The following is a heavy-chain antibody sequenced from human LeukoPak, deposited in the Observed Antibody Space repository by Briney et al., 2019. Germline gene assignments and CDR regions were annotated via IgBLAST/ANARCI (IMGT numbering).Heavy chain of an antibody. CDR1: GGSFSGYY. V-gene: IGHV4-34*01. J-gene: IGHJ3*02. CDR2: INHGGSI. Sequence: SETLSLTCAVYGGSFSGYYWSWIRQPPGKGLEWIGEINHGGSINYNPSLKSRVTISVDTSKNQFSLKLNSVTAADTAVYYCAKSNGYGLIDIWGQGTMVTVSS. CDR3: AKSNGYGLIDI. D-gene: IGHD3-22*01.